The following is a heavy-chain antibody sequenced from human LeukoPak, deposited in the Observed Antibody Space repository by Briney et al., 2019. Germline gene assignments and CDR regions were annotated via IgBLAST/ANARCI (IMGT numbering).Heavy chain of an antibody. CDR3: ARVTPYYYGMDV. CDR2: ISNDGGGT. Sequence: GGSLRLSCAASGFIFNNYGLVWVRQAPGKGLEWVSAISNDGGGTTYADFVKGRFSVSRDNSKNTLFLQMNSLRAEDTAVYYCARVTPYYYGMDVWGQGTTVTVSS. CDR1: GFIFNNYG. J-gene: IGHJ6*02. V-gene: IGHV3-23*01.